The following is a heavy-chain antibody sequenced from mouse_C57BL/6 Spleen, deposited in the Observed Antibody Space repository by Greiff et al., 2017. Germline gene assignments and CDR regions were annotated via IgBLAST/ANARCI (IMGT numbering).Heavy chain of an antibody. D-gene: IGHD2-5*01. J-gene: IGHJ4*01. Sequence: DVHLVESGGGLVKPGGSLKLSCAASGFTFSDYGMHWVRQAPEKGLEWVAYISSGSSTIYYAGTVKGRFTISRDNAKNTLFLQMTSLRSEDTAMYYCARGNYSNYEAMDYWGQGTSVTVSS. CDR1: GFTFSDYG. CDR2: ISSGSSTI. V-gene: IGHV5-17*01. CDR3: ARGNYSNYEAMDY.